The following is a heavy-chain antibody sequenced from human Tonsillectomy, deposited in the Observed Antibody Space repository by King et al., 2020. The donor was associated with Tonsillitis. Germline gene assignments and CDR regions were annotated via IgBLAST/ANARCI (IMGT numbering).Heavy chain of an antibody. CDR3: AKALTRYSSCWATFDC. CDR1: GFTLDDYT. CDR2: ISWDGGNT. V-gene: IGHV3-43*01. Sequence: QLVPSGGVVVQPGGSLRLSCAASGFTLDDYTMHWVRQAPGKGLEWVSLISWDGGNTNYADSVKGRFTVSRDNSKNYLYLQMNSLRTEDTALYFCAKALTRYSSCWATFDCWGQGTLVTVSS. D-gene: IGHD6-13*01. J-gene: IGHJ4*02.